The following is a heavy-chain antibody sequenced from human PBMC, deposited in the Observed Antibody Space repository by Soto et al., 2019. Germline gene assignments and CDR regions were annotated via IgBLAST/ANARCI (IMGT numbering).Heavy chain of an antibody. J-gene: IGHJ4*02. CDR2: IIPIFGTA. CDR1: GGTFSSYA. Sequence: SVRVSCKXSGGTFSSYAISWVRQAPGQGLEWMGGIIPIFGTANYAQKFQGRVTITADESTSTAYMELSSLRSEDTAVYYCAREFGNLFDYWGQGTLVTVSS. V-gene: IGHV1-69*13. D-gene: IGHD3-10*01. CDR3: AREFGNLFDY.